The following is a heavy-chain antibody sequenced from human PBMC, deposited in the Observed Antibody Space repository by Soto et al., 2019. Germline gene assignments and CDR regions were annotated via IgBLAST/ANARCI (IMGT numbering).Heavy chain of an antibody. D-gene: IGHD5-12*01. Sequence: SETLSLTCTVSGGSISSGDYYWSWIRQPPGKGLEWIGYIYYSGSTNYNPSLKSRVTISVDTSKNQFSLKLSSVTAADTAVYYCARVGVVVTGYSFAYWGQGTLVTVSS. J-gene: IGHJ4*02. CDR3: ARVGVVVTGYSFAY. CDR2: IYYSGST. V-gene: IGHV4-61*08. CDR1: GGSISSGDYY.